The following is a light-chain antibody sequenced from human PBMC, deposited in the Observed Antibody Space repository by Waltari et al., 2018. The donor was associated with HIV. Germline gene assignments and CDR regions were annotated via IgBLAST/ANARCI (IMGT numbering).Light chain of an antibody. V-gene: IGLV6-57*01. CDR3: QSYDNENPVL. Sequence: NFMLTQPHSVSESPGKTVTISCTRSSGSIASNYVQWYQQRPGSSPTTVIYKDDQRPSGVPDRFSGSIDSSSNSASLTISGLRTEDEADYYCQSYDNENPVLVGGGTKLTVL. CDR1: SGSIASNY. CDR2: KDD. J-gene: IGLJ2*01.